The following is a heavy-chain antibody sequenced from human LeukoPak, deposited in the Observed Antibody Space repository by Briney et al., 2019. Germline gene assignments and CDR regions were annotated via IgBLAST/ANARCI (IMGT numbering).Heavy chain of an antibody. CDR1: GGSISSGGYY. D-gene: IGHD5-12*01. Sequence: PSETLSLTCTVSGGSISSGGYYWSWIRQHPGKGLEWIGYIYHSGSTYYNPSLKSRVTISVDRSKNQFSLKLSSVTAADTAVYYCARVRATIQGVDYWGQGTLVTVSS. CDR2: IYHSGST. J-gene: IGHJ4*02. CDR3: ARVRATIQGVDY. V-gene: IGHV4-31*03.